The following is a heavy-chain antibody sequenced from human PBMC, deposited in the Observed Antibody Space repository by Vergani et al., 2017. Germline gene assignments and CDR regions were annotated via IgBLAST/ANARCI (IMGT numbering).Heavy chain of an antibody. Sequence: QLQLQESGSGLVKPSETLSLTCTVSGGSISSSSYYWGWIRQPPGKGLEWIGSIYYSGSTYYNPSLKSRVTISVDTSKNQFSLKLSSVTAADTAVYYCAAISQSGGDYWGQGTLVTVSS. CDR1: GGSISSSSYY. CDR3: AAISQSGGDY. V-gene: IGHV4-39*01. D-gene: IGHD3-16*01. J-gene: IGHJ4*02. CDR2: IYYSGST.